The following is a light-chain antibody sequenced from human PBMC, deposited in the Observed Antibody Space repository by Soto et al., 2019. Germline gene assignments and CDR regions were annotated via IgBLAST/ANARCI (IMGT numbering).Light chain of an antibody. CDR1: SSDIGGYNY. CDR3: SSYMSCSTRVV. V-gene: IGLV2-14*01. CDR2: QVT. J-gene: IGLJ2*01. Sequence: QSALTQPASVSGSPGQSIIISCTGTSSDIGGYNYVSWYQQHPGRAPKLIIYQVTNRPSGVSNRFSGSKSGNTASLTVSGLQTEDEAEYYCSSYMSCSTRVVFGGGTQLTVL.